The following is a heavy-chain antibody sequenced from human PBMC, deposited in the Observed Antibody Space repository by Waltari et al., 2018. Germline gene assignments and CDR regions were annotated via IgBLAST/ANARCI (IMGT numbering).Heavy chain of an antibody. CDR1: GFTLSRYS. Sequence: VQLVQSGAEVKKPGASVKVSCKASGFTLSRYSMNWVRQAPGKGLEWVSYISSSSSTTYYADVVKGRFTISRDNAKNSLFLQMNSLRAEDTAVYYCARDSSGGSSRYFDLWGRGTLVTVSS. CDR2: ISSSSSTT. J-gene: IGHJ2*01. D-gene: IGHD1-26*01. CDR3: ARDSSGGSSRYFDL. V-gene: IGHV3-48*04.